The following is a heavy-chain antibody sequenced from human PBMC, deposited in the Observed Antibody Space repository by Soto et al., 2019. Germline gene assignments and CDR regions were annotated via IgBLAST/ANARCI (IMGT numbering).Heavy chain of an antibody. CDR3: ACGDGATRDH. V-gene: IGHV1-18*01. J-gene: IGHJ4*02. CDR2: INAYIAKA. CDR1: GYTFINYG. Sequence: QVQLVQSGGEVKKPGASVKVSCKASGYTFINYGITWVRQAPGQGLEWLAWINAYIAKADNAQKVQGRVTMTADPSTSTAYLELRSLTSADTAVFYCACGDGATRDHCGLGTVVTVSS. D-gene: IGHD2-8*01.